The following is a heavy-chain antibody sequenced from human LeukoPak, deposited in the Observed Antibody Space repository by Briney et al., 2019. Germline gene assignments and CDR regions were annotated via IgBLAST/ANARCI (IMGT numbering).Heavy chain of an antibody. D-gene: IGHD1-26*01. J-gene: IGHJ4*02. CDR2: IYPGDSDT. V-gene: IGHV5-51*01. CDR3: ARSPTLGAVFDY. CDR1: GYSFTSHW. Sequence: GSLKLSCKGSGYSFTSHWIAWVRQMPGKGLEWMGIIYPGDSDTRYSPSFQGQVTISADKSISTAYLQWSSLTASDTAMYYCARSPTLGAVFDYWGQGTLVTVSS.